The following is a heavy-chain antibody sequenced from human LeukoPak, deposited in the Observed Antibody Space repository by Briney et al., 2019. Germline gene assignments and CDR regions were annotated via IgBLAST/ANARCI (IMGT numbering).Heavy chain of an antibody. J-gene: IGHJ6*02. Sequence: GGSLRLSCAASGFTFSSYAMSWVRQAPGKGLEWVSAISGSGGSTYYADSVKGRFTISRDNSKNTLYLQMNSLRAEDTAVYYCATGSGEVYYYYGMDVWGQGTTVTVSS. V-gene: IGHV3-23*01. CDR3: ATGSGEVYYYYGMDV. D-gene: IGHD1-14*01. CDR2: ISGSGGST. CDR1: GFTFSSYA.